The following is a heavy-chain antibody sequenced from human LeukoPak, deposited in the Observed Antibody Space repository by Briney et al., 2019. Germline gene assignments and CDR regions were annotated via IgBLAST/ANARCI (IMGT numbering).Heavy chain of an antibody. CDR2: IWYDGSNK. J-gene: IGHJ4*02. V-gene: IGHV3-33*01. CDR3: AREYHSGWYYFDY. CDR1: GFSLSSYC. Sequence: PGGSLTLSWLVSGFSLSSYCMHWVSQAPGKGLEWVAVIWYDGSNKYYADSVKGRFTISRDNSKNTLYLQMNSLRAEETAVYYCAREYHSGWYYFDYWGQGSLVTVSS. D-gene: IGHD6-19*01.